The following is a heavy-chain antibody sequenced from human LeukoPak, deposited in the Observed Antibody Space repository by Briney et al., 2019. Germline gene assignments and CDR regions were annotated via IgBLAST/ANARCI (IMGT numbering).Heavy chain of an antibody. CDR3: ASGKVGNWFDP. J-gene: IGHJ5*02. CDR1: GGSFSDYF. CDR2: IYHSGSH. V-gene: IGHV4-34*01. D-gene: IGHD3-16*01. Sequence: SETLSLTCAVSGGSFSDYFWSWIRQPPGKGLEWVGAIYHSGSHNYNTSIKSRVTILVHTSKNQFSLKVSSVTAADTAVYYCASGKVGNWFDPWGQGTLVTVSS.